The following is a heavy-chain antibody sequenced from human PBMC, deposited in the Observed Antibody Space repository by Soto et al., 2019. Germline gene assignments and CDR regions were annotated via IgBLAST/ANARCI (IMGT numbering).Heavy chain of an antibody. D-gene: IGHD3-10*01. V-gene: IGHV3-15*01. CDR3: TTDPSALHYITMVRGVRDY. Sequence: GGSLRLSCAASGFTFSNAWMSWVRQAPGKGLEWVGRIKSKTDGGTTDYAAPVKGRFTISRDDSKNTLYLQMNSLKTEDTAVYYCTTDPSALHYITMVRGVRDYWGQGTLVTVSS. CDR2: IKSKTDGGTT. CDR1: GFTFSNAW. J-gene: IGHJ4*02.